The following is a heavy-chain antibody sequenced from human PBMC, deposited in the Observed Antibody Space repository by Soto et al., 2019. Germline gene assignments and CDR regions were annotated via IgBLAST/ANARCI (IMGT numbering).Heavy chain of an antibody. CDR1: GFIFSTNW. Sequence: EVQLVESGGGLVQPGGSLRLSCAGSGFIFSTNWMSWVRQAPGKGPEWVANIKQDGSEKYYVDSVKGRFTISRDNAKNSLYLQMNSLRAEDTAVYYCARDQGRSSGSKGEAFDIWGQGTMVTVSA. D-gene: IGHD1-26*01. J-gene: IGHJ3*02. CDR2: IKQDGSEK. V-gene: IGHV3-7*01. CDR3: ARDQGRSSGSKGEAFDI.